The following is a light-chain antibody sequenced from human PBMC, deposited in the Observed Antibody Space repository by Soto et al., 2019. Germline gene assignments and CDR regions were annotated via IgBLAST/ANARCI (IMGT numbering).Light chain of an antibody. CDR3: QQYGISPPYT. Sequence: EIVLTQSPGTLSLSPGERATLSCRASHSVSSRYLAWYQQKPGQATRLLIYGASSRATGIPDRFSGSGSGTDCTLTINRLEPGDFAVYYCQQYGISPPYTFGQGTKLEIK. V-gene: IGKV3-20*01. CDR2: GAS. CDR1: HSVSSRY. J-gene: IGKJ2*01.